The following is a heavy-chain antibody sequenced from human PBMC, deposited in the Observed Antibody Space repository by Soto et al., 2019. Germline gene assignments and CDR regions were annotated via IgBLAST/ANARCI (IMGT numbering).Heavy chain of an antibody. J-gene: IGHJ6*02. V-gene: IGHV3-15*07. Sequence: EVQLVESGGGLVKPGGALRLSCAASGLNFRDAWMNWVRQAPGKGLEWVGRIKSENDGGATDYSASVKGRFSIVRDDSENTVSLQMNNLKTEDTAVYFCATALPGFAWFGELFLPEGLDVWGQGTTVTVS. CDR2: IKSENDGGAT. CDR1: GLNFRDAW. D-gene: IGHD3-10*01. CDR3: ATALPGFAWFGELFLPEGLDV.